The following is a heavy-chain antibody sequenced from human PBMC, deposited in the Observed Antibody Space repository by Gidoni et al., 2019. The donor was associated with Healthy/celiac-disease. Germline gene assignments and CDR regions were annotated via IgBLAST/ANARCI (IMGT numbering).Heavy chain of an antibody. CDR3: ARPASRDGYNSWVY. CDR2: ISYDGSNK. J-gene: IGHJ4*02. V-gene: IGHV3-30-3*01. D-gene: IGHD5-12*01. Sequence: QVQLVESGGGVGEPGRALRRSCAGWGCTFSSYAMHWVRQAPGKGLEWVAVISYDGSNKYYAYSVKGRFTISRDNSNHSLYLQMTSLRAEDTAVYYCARPASRDGYNSWVYWGQGTLVTVSS. CDR1: GCTFSSYA.